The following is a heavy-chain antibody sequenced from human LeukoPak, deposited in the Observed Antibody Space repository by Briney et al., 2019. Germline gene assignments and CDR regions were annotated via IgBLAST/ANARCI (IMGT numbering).Heavy chain of an antibody. J-gene: IGHJ4*02. V-gene: IGHV3-9*01. Sequence: GGSLRLSCAASGFTFDDYAMHWVRQAPGKGLEWVSGISWNSGSIGYADSVKGRFTISRDNAKNSLYLQMNSLRAEDTALYYCAKVFYGGNPVSSLDYWGQGTLVTVSS. D-gene: IGHD4-23*01. CDR3: AKVFYGGNPVSSLDY. CDR2: ISWNSGSI. CDR1: GFTFDDYA.